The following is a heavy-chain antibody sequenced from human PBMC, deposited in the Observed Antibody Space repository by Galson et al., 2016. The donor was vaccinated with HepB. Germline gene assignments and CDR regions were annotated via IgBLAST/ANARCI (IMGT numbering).Heavy chain of an antibody. V-gene: IGHV3-15*01. D-gene: IGHD6-13*01. Sequence: SLRLSCAASAFTFNSYWMSWVRQAPGKGLEWVGRIRSKTDGGTTDYGAPVKGRITISRDDSKNTLYLQINNLNTEDTAVYYCTTVGIALPNTDHWGQGTVVTVSS. CDR3: TTVGIALPNTDH. CDR2: IRSKTDGGTT. CDR1: AFTFNSYW. J-gene: IGHJ4*02.